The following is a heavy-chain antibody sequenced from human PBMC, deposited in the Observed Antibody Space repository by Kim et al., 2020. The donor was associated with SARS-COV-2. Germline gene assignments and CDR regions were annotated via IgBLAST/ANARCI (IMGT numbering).Heavy chain of an antibody. D-gene: IGHD6-13*01. CDR3: ASAAGPGIAAAGDY. Sequence: GGSLRLSCAASGFTFDDYGMSWVRQAPGKGLEWVSGINWNGGSATYAESVKGRFTISRDNTKNSLNLQMNSLRAEDTALYYCASAAGPGIAAAGDYWGHGTLVTVSS. CDR1: GFTFDDYG. V-gene: IGHV3-20*04. J-gene: IGHJ4*01. CDR2: INWNGGSA.